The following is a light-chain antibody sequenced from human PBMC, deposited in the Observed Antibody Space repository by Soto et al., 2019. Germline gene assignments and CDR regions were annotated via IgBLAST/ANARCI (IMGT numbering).Light chain of an antibody. Sequence: QSALTQPASVSGSPGQSITISCTGSSSDIGAYDYVSWYHQRPVKAPKLMIFDVTNRPSGVSDRFSGSKSGNTASLTISGLQTEDEADYYCSSYTSSSTPYVFGTGTKLTVL. CDR3: SSYTSSSTPYV. CDR1: SSDIGAYDY. J-gene: IGLJ1*01. CDR2: DVT. V-gene: IGLV2-14*01.